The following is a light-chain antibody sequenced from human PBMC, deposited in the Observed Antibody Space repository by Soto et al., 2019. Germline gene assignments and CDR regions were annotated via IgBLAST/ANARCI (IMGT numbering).Light chain of an antibody. Sequence: IVWTQSLGTLSLSPRESPTLSCRASQSVSSRLAWYQQKPGQAPRLLIYDVSTRATGIPDRFSGSGSGTDFTLTISSLEAEDFAVYYCHQRSNWLDTFGQGTRLEI. CDR2: DVS. CDR1: QSVSSR. V-gene: IGKV3-11*01. CDR3: HQRSNWLDT. J-gene: IGKJ5*01.